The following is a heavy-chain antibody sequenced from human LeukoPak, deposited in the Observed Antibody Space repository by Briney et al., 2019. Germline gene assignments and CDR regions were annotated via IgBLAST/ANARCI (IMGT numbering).Heavy chain of an antibody. Sequence: ASVKVSCKASGYTFTSYDINWLRQATAQGLEWMGWMNPNSGNTGYAQKFKGRVTMTRNTSISTAYMELSSLRSEDTAVYYCARSIYDSSGSNWFDPWGQGTLVTVSS. CDR2: MNPNSGNT. CDR1: GYTFTSYD. CDR3: ARSIYDSSGSNWFDP. D-gene: IGHD3-22*01. J-gene: IGHJ5*02. V-gene: IGHV1-8*01.